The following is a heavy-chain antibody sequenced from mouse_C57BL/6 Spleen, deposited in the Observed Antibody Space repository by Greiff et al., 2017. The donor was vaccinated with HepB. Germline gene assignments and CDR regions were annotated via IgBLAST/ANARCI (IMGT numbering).Heavy chain of an antibody. J-gene: IGHJ3*01. Sequence: QVQLKQPGAELVKPGASVKLSCKASGYTFTSYWMHWVKQRPGQGLEWIGMIHPNSGSTNYNEKFKSKATLTADKSSSTAYMQLSSLTSEDSAVCYGAYYSNYAWFAYWGQGTLVTVSA. CDR3: AYYSNYAWFAY. CDR1: GYTFTSYW. CDR2: IHPNSGST. D-gene: IGHD2-5*01. V-gene: IGHV1-64*01.